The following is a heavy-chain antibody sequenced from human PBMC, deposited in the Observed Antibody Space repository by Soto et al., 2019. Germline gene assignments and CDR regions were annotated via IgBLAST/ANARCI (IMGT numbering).Heavy chain of an antibody. CDR3: GRHASSGIAAAGWFDP. J-gene: IGHJ5*02. D-gene: IGHD6-13*01. V-gene: IGHV5-10-1*01. CDR2: IDPSDSYT. Sequence: PGESLKISCQGSGYSFTSYWISWVRQMPGKGLEWMGRIDPSDSYTNYSPSFQGHVTISADKSISTAYLQWSSLKASDTAMCYWGRHASSGIAAAGWFDPWGQGTLVTVSS. CDR1: GYSFTSYW.